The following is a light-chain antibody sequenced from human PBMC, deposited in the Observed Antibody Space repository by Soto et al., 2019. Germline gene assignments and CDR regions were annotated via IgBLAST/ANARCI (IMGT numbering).Light chain of an antibody. CDR3: QQRRSWPPTIT. J-gene: IGKJ5*01. CDR2: DAS. V-gene: IGKV3-11*01. CDR1: QSVSTY. Sequence: EIVFTHSPATLSFSPVERATLSCRASQSVSTYLAWYQQRPGQAPRLLIYDASYRATDIPPRFSGSGSGTDFTLTISSLEPEDFAVYYCQQRRSWPPTITFGQGTRLEIK.